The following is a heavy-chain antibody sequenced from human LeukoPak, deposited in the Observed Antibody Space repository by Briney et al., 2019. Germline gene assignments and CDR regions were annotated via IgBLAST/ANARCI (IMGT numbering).Heavy chain of an antibody. J-gene: IGHJ4*02. CDR1: GFTFSSYA. CDR3: TTLGRFGELPY. D-gene: IGHD3-10*01. Sequence: GGSLRLSCAASGFTFSSYAMSWVRQAPGKGLEWVSAISGSGGSTYYADSVKGRFTISRDNSKNTLYLQMNGLRAEDTAVYYCTTLGRFGELPYWGQGTLVTVSS. CDR2: ISGSGGST. V-gene: IGHV3-23*01.